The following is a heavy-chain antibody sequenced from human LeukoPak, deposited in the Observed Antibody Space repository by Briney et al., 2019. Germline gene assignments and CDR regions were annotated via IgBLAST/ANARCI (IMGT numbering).Heavy chain of an antibody. D-gene: IGHD2-2*01. CDR3: AKDGGYCSSTSCYVDYGENLDY. V-gene: IGHV3-30*02. CDR1: GFTFSSYG. CDR2: IRYDGSNK. Sequence: PGGSLRLSCAASGFTFSSYGMHWVRRAPGKGLEWVAFIRYDGSNKYYADSVKGRFTISRDNSKNTLYLQMNSLRAEDTAVYYCAKDGGYCSSTSCYVDYGENLDYWGQGTLVTVSS. J-gene: IGHJ4*02.